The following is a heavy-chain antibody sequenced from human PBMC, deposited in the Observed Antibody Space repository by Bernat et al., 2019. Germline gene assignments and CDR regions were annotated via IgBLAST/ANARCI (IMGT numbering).Heavy chain of an antibody. Sequence: QMQLVQSGPEVKKPGTSVKVSCKASGFTFTSSAMQWVRQARGQRLEWIGWIVVGSGNTNYAQKFQERVTITRDMYTSTAYMELSSLRSEDTAVYYCAADGYDSSGYYYAPYYYYGMDVWGQGTTVTVSS. V-gene: IGHV1-58*02. J-gene: IGHJ6*02. D-gene: IGHD3-22*01. CDR3: AADGYDSSGYYYAPYYYYGMDV. CDR1: GFTFTSSA. CDR2: IVVGSGNT.